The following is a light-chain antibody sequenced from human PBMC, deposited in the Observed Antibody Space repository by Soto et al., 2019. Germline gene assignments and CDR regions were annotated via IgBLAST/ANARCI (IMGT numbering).Light chain of an antibody. Sequence: DLQMTQSPTSLSASVGDRVTITCRARKSISISLNWYQQKPGKAPKLLIHAASSLQTGVPSRFSGSGSGTDFALTISSLQPEDFATYYCQQSYNTPYTFGQGTKLEIK. V-gene: IGKV1-39*01. CDR1: KSISIS. CDR2: AAS. J-gene: IGKJ2*01. CDR3: QQSYNTPYT.